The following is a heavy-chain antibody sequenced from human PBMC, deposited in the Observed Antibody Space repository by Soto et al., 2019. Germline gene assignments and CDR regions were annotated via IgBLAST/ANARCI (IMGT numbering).Heavy chain of an antibody. CDR3: AREYRSSSGRFDN. J-gene: IGHJ4*02. Sequence: QVQLVQSGAEVKKPGASVKVSCKASGYTFTSYDINWVRQAPGQGLEWMGGIIPIFGTPSYAQKFQGRVTITADESTSTAYMELSSLRSEDTAVYYCAREYRSSSGRFDNWGQGTLVTVSS. CDR1: GYTFTSYD. V-gene: IGHV1-69*01. CDR2: IIPIFGTP. D-gene: IGHD6-6*01.